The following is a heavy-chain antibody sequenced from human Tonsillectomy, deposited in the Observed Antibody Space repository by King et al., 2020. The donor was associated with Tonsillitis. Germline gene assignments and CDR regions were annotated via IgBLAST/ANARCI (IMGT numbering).Heavy chain of an antibody. CDR3: AHRRGSSGYTYVQH. CDR2: IYWNDDK. CDR1: GFSLSTSGVG. Sequence: TLKESGPTLVKPTQTLTLTCTFSGFSLSTSGVGVGWIRQPPGKALDWLALIYWNDDKRYSPSLKRRLNITKDTYKNQVVLTMTNMDHGDTATYYCAHRRGSSGYTYVQHWGQGTLVTVAS. D-gene: IGHD6-13*01. V-gene: IGHV2-5*01. J-gene: IGHJ1*01.